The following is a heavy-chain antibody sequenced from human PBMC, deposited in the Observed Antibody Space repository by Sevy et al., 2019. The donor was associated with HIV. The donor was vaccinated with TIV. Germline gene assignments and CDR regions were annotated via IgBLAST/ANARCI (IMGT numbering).Heavy chain of an antibody. Sequence: RGCLRLSCAASGFTFSSYDMHWVRQATGKGLEWVSAIGTAGDTYYPGSVKGRFTISRENAKNSLYLQMNSLRVGDTAVYYCARAYSSGWYDYWGQGTLVIVSS. CDR3: ARAYSSGWYDY. D-gene: IGHD6-19*01. CDR1: GFTFSSYD. CDR2: IGTAGDT. J-gene: IGHJ4*02. V-gene: IGHV3-13*01.